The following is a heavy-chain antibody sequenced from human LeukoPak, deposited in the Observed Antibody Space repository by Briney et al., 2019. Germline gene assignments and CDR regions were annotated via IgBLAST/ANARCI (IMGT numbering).Heavy chain of an antibody. CDR2: IRSDVSSK. CDR1: GFIFSSYG. J-gene: IGHJ4*02. Sequence: GGSLRLSCAASGFIFSSYGMHWVRQAPGKGLEWVAFIRSDVSSKFYADSVKGRFTISRDNSKNTLYLQINSPRGEDTAVYYCAKDEVTSTSQQQLAWYFDYWGQGTLVTVSS. V-gene: IGHV3-30*02. CDR3: AKDEVTSTSQQQLAWYFDY. D-gene: IGHD6-13*01.